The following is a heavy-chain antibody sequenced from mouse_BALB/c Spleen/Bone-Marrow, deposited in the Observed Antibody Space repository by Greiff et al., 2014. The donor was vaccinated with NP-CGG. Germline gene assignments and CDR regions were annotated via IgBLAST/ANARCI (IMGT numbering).Heavy chain of an antibody. CDR1: GFNIKDTY. D-gene: IGHD1-1*01. V-gene: IGHV14-3*02. CDR2: IDPANGNT. CDR3: APYYYGSSQFAY. J-gene: IGHJ3*01. Sequence: VQLQQPGAELVKPGASVKLSCTASGFNIKDTYMHWVKQRPEQGLEWIGRIDPANGNTKYDPKFQGKATITADTSPNTAYLQLSSLTSEDTAVYYCAPYYYGSSQFAYWGQGTLVTVSA.